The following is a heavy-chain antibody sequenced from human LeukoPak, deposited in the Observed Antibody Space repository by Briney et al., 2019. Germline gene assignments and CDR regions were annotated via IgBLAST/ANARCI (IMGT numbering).Heavy chain of an antibody. CDR2: TYHGGST. V-gene: IGHV4-30-2*01. D-gene: IGHD3-22*01. J-gene: IGHJ3*02. CDR1: GGSISSGGCS. Sequence: PSQTLSLTCAVSGGSISSGGCSWSWIRQPPGKGLEWIGHTYHGGSTYYNPSLKGRVTISVDRSNNQFSLKLSSVTAADTAVYYCVRAPYYYDSSGYRSGAFDIWGQGTMVTVSS. CDR3: VRAPYYYDSSGYRSGAFDI.